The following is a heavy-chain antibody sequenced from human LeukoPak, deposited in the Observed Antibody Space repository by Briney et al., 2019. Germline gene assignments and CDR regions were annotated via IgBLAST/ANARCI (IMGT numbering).Heavy chain of an antibody. Sequence: GESLKISCKGSGYSFTSYWIGWVRQMPGKGLEWMGIIYPGDSDTRYSPSFQGQVTISADKSISTAYLQWSSLKASDTAMYYCARQMVVTAIPGWSDPWGQGTLVTVSS. CDR2: IYPGDSDT. D-gene: IGHD2-21*02. CDR3: ARQMVVTAIPGWSDP. J-gene: IGHJ5*02. V-gene: IGHV5-51*01. CDR1: GYSFTSYW.